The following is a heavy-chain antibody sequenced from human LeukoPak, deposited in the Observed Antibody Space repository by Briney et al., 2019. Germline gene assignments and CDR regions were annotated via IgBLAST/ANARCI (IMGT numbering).Heavy chain of an antibody. J-gene: IGHJ4*02. CDR2: IYYSGTT. V-gene: IGHV4-39*02. D-gene: IGHD3-22*01. CDR1: GFTFSSYA. CDR3: AYYYDSSGYGRYFDY. Sequence: GSLRLSCAASGFTFSSYAMSWIRQPPGKGLEWIGIIYYSGTTYYNPSLKSRVTISVDASKNHFSLKLSSVTAADTAVYYCAYYYDSSGYGRYFDYWGQGTLVTVSS.